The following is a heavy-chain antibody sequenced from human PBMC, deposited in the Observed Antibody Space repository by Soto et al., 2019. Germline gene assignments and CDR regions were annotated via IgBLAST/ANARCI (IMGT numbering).Heavy chain of an antibody. CDR1: GFTFSSYS. J-gene: IGHJ4*02. D-gene: IGHD6-6*01. CDR2: ISSSSSYI. V-gene: IGHV3-21*01. Sequence: EVQLVESGGGLVKPGGSLRLSCAASGFTFSSYSMNWVRQAPGKGLEWVSSISSSSSYIYYADSVKGRFTISRDNAKNSLYLQMNSLSAEDTAVYYCAGDLYSSSARDFDYWGQGTLVTVSS. CDR3: AGDLYSSSARDFDY.